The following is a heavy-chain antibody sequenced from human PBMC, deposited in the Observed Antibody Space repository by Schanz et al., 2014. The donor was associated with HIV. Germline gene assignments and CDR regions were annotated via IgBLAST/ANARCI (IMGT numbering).Heavy chain of an antibody. V-gene: IGHV3-23*01. J-gene: IGHJ5*02. CDR2: LSGSGGNT. CDR3: ARDEHSSSRPDWFDP. D-gene: IGHD6-13*01. CDR1: GLPFSTSA. Sequence: EVQLLESGGGLVQPGGSLRLSCAVSGLPFSTSAMSWVRQAPGKGLEWVSALSGSGGNTYYADSVKGRFTISRDNAKNSLYLQMNSLRAEDTAVYYCARDEHSSSRPDWFDPWGQGTLVTVYS.